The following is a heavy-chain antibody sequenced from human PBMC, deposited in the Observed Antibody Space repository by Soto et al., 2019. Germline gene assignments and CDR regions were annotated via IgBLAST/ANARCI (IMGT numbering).Heavy chain of an antibody. CDR1: GDSMISSDFY. D-gene: IGHD3-3*02. CDR2: IFYLGSS. CDR3: ARHSLALRKNNWFDP. V-gene: IGHV4-39*01. Sequence: ERLSLTCSGSGDSMISSDFYWGWVRQPPGKGLEWIGSIFYLGSSYYNPSLRSRVTMSVDTSKNQFSLRLRSVTAADTALYFCARHSLALRKNNWFDPWGQGIMVPVSS. J-gene: IGHJ5*02.